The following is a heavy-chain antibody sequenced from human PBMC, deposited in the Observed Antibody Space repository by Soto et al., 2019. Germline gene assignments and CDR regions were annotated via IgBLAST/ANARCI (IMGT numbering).Heavy chain of an antibody. D-gene: IGHD6-13*01. J-gene: IGHJ6*02. V-gene: IGHV3-15*01. Sequence: GGSLRLSCAASGFTFSNAWMSWVRQAPGKGLEWVGRIKSKTDGETTDYAAPVKGRFTISRDDSKSTLYLQMNSLKTEDTAVYYCSTGQQLVQIDSCYGVDVWGQGTTVTVSS. CDR2: IKSKTDGETT. CDR3: STGQQLVQIDSCYGVDV. CDR1: GFTFSNAW.